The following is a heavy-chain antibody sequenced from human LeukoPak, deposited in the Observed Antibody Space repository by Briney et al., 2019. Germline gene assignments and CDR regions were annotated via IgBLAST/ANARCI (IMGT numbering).Heavy chain of an antibody. D-gene: IGHD1-26*01. CDR2: ISGSGGST. CDR1: GFTFSSYA. V-gene: IGHV3-23*01. Sequence: GGSLRLSCAASGFTFSSYAMSWVRQAPGKGLEWVSAISGSGGSTYYADSVRGRFTISRDNSKNTLYLQMNSLRAEDTAVYYCAKRYSGSYGFDYWGQGTLVTVSS. CDR3: AKRYSGSYGFDY. J-gene: IGHJ4*02.